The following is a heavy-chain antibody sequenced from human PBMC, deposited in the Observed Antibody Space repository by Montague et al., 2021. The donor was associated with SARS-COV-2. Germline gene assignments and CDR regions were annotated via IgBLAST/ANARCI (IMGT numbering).Heavy chain of an antibody. J-gene: IGHJ6*02. Sequence: TLSLTCTVSGGSISSGGYYWSWIRQHPGKGLEWIGYIYSSGSTXYSPSLKSRVTISVDTSKNQFSLKLSSVTAADTAVYYCARVLSHRSIFGVVIINGMVVWGQGTPVTVSS. CDR3: ARVLSHRSIFGVVIINGMVV. D-gene: IGHD3-3*01. V-gene: IGHV4-31*03. CDR2: IYSSGST. CDR1: GGSISSGGYY.